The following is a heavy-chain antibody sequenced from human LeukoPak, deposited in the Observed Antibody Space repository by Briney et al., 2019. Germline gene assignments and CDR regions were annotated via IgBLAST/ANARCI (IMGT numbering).Heavy chain of an antibody. Sequence: GGSLRLSCAASGFIFSQYSINWVRQAPGKGLEWVAVISYDGSNKYYADSVKGRFTISRDNSKNTLYLQMNSLRAEDTAVYYCASQDSSGYYRFDYWGQGTLVTVSS. CDR3: ASQDSSGYYRFDY. CDR1: GFIFSQYS. V-gene: IGHV3-30*04. CDR2: ISYDGSNK. J-gene: IGHJ4*02. D-gene: IGHD3-22*01.